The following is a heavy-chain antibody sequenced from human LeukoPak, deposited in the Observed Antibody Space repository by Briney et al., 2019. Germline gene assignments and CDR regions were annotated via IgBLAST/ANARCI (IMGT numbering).Heavy chain of an antibody. J-gene: IGHJ3*02. CDR2: IGPKRGDT. D-gene: IGHD3-10*01. CDR3: GINRPGKALDI. V-gene: IGHV1-2*02. Sequence: GASVTVSFTCSGYSFTNYIIHWGRQAPGHGQEWMGWIGPKRGDTSYSHKSQGRVTVTRDTSISTAYMELSRLRSDDTAVYYCGINRPGKALDIWGQGTMVTVSS. CDR1: GYSFTNYI.